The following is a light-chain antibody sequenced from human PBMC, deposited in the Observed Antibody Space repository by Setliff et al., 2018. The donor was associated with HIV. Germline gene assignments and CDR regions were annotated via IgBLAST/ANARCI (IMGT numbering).Light chain of an antibody. CDR1: TGAVSSGQD. CDR3: LLYYGGARG. V-gene: IGLV7-43*01. J-gene: IGLJ1*01. Sequence: QAVVTQEPSLTVSPGGTVTLTCASRTGAVSSGQDPNWFQQKPGQAPKTLIYNTNDKHSWTPGRFSGSLLGGKAALTLSGVQPEDEAVYYCLLYYGGARGFGTGTRSPS. CDR2: NTN.